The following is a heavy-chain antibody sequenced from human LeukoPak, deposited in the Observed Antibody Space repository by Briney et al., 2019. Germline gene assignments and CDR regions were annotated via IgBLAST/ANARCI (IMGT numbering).Heavy chain of an antibody. CDR3: ARGGGAVAVYFDY. CDR2: IYHSGST. CDR1: GYSISSGYY. J-gene: IGHJ4*02. D-gene: IGHD6-19*01. V-gene: IGHV4-38-2*02. Sequence: SETLSLTCTVSGYSISSGYYWGWIRQPPGKGLEWNGSIYHSGSTHYNPSLKSRVTISVDMSKNQFSLKLSSVTAADTAVYYCARGGGAVAVYFDYWGQGTLVTVSS.